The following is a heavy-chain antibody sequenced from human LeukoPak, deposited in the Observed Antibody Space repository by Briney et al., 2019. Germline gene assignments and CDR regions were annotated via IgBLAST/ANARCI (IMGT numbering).Heavy chain of an antibody. D-gene: IGHD3-3*01. CDR3: ARDLRVDFWSGFSYYMDV. CDR1: GFTFSSYW. J-gene: IGHJ6*03. Sequence: GGSLRLSCAASGFTFSSYWMHWVRQAPGKGLVWVSRINSDGSSTSYADSVKGRFTISRDNSKNTLYLQMNSLRAEDTAVYYRARDLRVDFWSGFSYYMDVWGKGTTVTVSS. V-gene: IGHV3-74*01. CDR2: INSDGSST.